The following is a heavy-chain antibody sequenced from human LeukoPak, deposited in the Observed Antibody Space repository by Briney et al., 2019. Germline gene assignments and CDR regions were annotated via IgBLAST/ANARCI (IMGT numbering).Heavy chain of an antibody. J-gene: IGHJ4*02. CDR2: IHLSGRT. Sequence: SETLSLTCGVSGGSITTTNWCSWVRQPPGQRLEWIGEIHLSGRTNYNPSLNSRVTLALDTSKNHLPLRLTSVTAADPAVYYCSRENGAFSPFGYWGQGTLVPVPS. CDR3: SRENGAFSPFGY. CDR1: GGSITTTNW. D-gene: IGHD2-8*01. V-gene: IGHV4-4*02.